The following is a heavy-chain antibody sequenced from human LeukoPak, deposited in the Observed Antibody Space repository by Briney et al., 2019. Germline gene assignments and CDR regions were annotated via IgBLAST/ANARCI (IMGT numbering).Heavy chain of an antibody. CDR2: IIPIFGTA. CDR3: ARVGRNSGYDILTEWFDP. Sequence: SAKVSCKASGYTFTSYGISWVRQAPGQGLEWMGGIIPIFGTANYAQKFQGRVTITADESTSTAYMELSSLRSEDTAVYYCARVGRNSGYDILTEWFDPWGQGTLVTVSS. D-gene: IGHD5-12*01. V-gene: IGHV1-69*13. J-gene: IGHJ5*02. CDR1: GYTFTSYG.